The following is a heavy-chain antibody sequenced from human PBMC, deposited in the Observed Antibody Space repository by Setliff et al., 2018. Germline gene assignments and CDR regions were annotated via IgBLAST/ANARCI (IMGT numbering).Heavy chain of an antibody. Sequence: SETLSLTCGVSGYSISSGYYWGWIRQPPGKGLEWIGSIYRTGSTHYNPSLKSRVTMSVDTSKNQFSLKLSSVTAADTAVYYCASVVEDYYDSSGYFLPSYYFDYWGQGTLVTVSS. CDR1: GYSISSGYY. V-gene: IGHV4-38-2*01. D-gene: IGHD3-22*01. CDR2: IYRTGST. J-gene: IGHJ4*02. CDR3: ASVVEDYYDSSGYFLPSYYFDY.